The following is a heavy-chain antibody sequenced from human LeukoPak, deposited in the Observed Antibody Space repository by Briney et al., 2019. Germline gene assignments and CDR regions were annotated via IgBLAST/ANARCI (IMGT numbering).Heavy chain of an antibody. D-gene: IGHD3-16*01. CDR1: GYTFTSHG. J-gene: IGHJ4*02. CDR2: ISSNNGNI. CDR3: ARDEGGPVNY. V-gene: IGHV1-18*01. Sequence: ASVKVSCRASGYTFTSHGISWVRQAPGQGLEWMGWISSNNGNIKYAQKFQGRVTMTTETSTSTAYMELRSLRSDDTAVYYCARDEGGPVNYWGQGTLVTVSS.